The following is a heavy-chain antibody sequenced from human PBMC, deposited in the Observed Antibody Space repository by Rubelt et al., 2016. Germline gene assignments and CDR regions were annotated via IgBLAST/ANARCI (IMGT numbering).Heavy chain of an antibody. CDR3: ARDHSGSYSFDF. CDR2: INAGNGNT. J-gene: IGHJ4*02. CDR1: GYTFTSYS. V-gene: IGHV1-3*01. D-gene: IGHD1-26*01. Sequence: QVQLVQSGAEVKKPGASVKVSCKASGYTFTSYSMHWVRQAPGQKLEWMGWINAGNGNTKYSQKFQGRDTITRDTSESTAYMELSSRTSEDTAVYYCARDHSGSYSFDFWGQGTLVTVSS.